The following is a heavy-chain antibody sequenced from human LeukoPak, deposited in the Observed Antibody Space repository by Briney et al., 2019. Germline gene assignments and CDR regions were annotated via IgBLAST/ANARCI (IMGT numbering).Heavy chain of an antibody. Sequence: PSETLSLTCTVSGGSISSSSYYWGWIRQPPGKGLEWIGSIYYSGSTYYNPSLKSRVTISVDTSKNQFSLKLSSVTAADTAVYYCARRGEDIVVVPAADASYAGAFDIWGQGTMVTVSS. CDR2: IYYSGST. D-gene: IGHD2-2*01. CDR1: GGSISSSSYY. CDR3: ARRGEDIVVVPAADASYAGAFDI. J-gene: IGHJ3*02. V-gene: IGHV4-39*01.